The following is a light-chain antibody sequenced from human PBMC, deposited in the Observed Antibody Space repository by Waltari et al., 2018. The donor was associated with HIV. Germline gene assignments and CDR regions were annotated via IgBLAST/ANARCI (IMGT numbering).Light chain of an antibody. Sequence: SSALTQDPTVSVALGQTVKITCQGDSLRNKYANWYQARPGQAPVLVIFSKNSRPSGIPDRFSGSTSGDTASLTIIGAQAEDEAAYFCSSRDSSNSPLLFGGGTKLTVL. J-gene: IGLJ2*01. CDR2: SKN. CDR3: SSRDSSNSPLL. CDR1: SLRNKY. V-gene: IGLV3-19*01.